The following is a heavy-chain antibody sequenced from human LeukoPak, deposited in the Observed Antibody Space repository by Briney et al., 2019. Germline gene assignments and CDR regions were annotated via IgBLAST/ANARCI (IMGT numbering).Heavy chain of an antibody. J-gene: IGHJ6*03. CDR2: ISGRRDST. Sequence: GGSLRLSCAASGFTFSSYGMSWVRQAPGKGLEWVSTISGRRDSTSYADSVKGRFTISRDNSKNTLYLQTNSLRAEDTAVYYCAKDPNFYYCMDVWGKGTTVPISS. CDR3: AKDPNFYYCMDV. CDR1: GFTFSSYG. V-gene: IGHV3-23*01.